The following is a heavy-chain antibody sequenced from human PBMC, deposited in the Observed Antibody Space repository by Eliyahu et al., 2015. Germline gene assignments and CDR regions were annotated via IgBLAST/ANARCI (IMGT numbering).Heavy chain of an antibody. Sequence: QLQLQESGPGLVKPSETLSLXCTVXGGSMTSSXYYXGWXRQSPGRGLEWIGGIFYSGDTDYNPSLKSRITISVDTSKNQFSLKLTSVTAADTAVYYCARRVASGTWRFDVWGQGTLVTVSS. CDR2: IFYSGDT. CDR3: ARRVASGTWRFDV. D-gene: IGHD2-15*01. CDR1: GGSMTSSXYY. J-gene: IGHJ5*02. V-gene: IGHV4-39*01.